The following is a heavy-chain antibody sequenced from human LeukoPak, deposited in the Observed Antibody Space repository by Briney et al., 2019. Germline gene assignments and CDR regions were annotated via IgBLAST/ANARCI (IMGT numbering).Heavy chain of an antibody. V-gene: IGHV3-23*01. CDR2: ISGSGGST. D-gene: IGHD6-13*01. J-gene: IGHJ4*02. CDR3: AKAGIGSSWYGAYFDY. Sequence: GGSLRLSCAASGFTFSSYAMRWVRQAPGKGLEWVSAISGSGGSTYYADSVKGRFTISRDNSKNTLYLQMNSLRAEDTAVYYCAKAGIGSSWYGAYFDYWGQGTLVTVSS. CDR1: GFTFSSYA.